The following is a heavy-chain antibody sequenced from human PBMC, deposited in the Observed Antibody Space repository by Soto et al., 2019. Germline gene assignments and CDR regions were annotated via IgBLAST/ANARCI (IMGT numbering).Heavy chain of an antibody. V-gene: IGHV3-9*01. J-gene: IGHJ3*02. CDR3: ARSSGWYEADAFDM. CDR2: ISWNSGDK. CDR1: GFIFEDYD. Sequence: EVQLVQSGGGLAHPGGSLRLSCEASGFIFEDYDMHWVRQPPGKGLQWVSGISWNSGDKDYGDSVKGRFTISRDNAKNSLDLQMSSLRVEDTATYYCARSSGWYEADAFDMWGQGTMVTVSA. D-gene: IGHD6-19*01.